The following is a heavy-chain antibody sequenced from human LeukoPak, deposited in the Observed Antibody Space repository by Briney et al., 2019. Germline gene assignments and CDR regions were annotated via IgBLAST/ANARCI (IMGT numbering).Heavy chain of an antibody. V-gene: IGHV3-23*01. CDR2: ISGSGGST. Sequence: GGSLRLSCAASGFTFSSYAMSWVRQPPGKGLEWVSAISGSGGSTYYADSVKGRFTISRDNSKNTLYLQMNSLRAEDTAVYYCAKDLLRYFDWLGGGWGQGTLVTVSS. CDR3: AKDLLRYFDWLGGG. CDR1: GFTFSSYA. D-gene: IGHD3-9*01. J-gene: IGHJ4*02.